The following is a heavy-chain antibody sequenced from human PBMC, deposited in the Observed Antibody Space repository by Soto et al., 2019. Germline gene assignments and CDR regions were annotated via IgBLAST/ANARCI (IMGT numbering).Heavy chain of an antibody. Sequence: QLQLQESGPGLVKPSETLSLTCTVSGGSIISNSYYWGWIRQPPGKGLECIGTIYYSGRTYYNPSLKSRVTIAVDTSKNQFSLKLSSVAASDTAVYYCACLYCGGECYSSKFDHWGQGTLVTVSS. J-gene: IGHJ4*02. CDR2: IYYSGRT. V-gene: IGHV4-39*01. CDR1: GGSIISNSYY. CDR3: ACLYCGGECYSSKFDH. D-gene: IGHD2-21*01.